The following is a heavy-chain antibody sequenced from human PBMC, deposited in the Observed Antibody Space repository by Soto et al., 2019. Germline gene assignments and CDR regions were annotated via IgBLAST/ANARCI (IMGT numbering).Heavy chain of an antibody. CDR2: IDPSDSYT. CDR3: ARQGGPLWFGELFPNPFDY. Sequence: PGESLKISCKGSGYSFTSYWISWVRQMPGKGLEWMGRIDPSDSYTNYSPSFQGHVTISADKSISTAYLQWSSLKASDTAMYYCARQGGPLWFGELFPNPFDYWGQGTLVTVSS. J-gene: IGHJ4*02. CDR1: GYSFTSYW. V-gene: IGHV5-10-1*01. D-gene: IGHD3-10*01.